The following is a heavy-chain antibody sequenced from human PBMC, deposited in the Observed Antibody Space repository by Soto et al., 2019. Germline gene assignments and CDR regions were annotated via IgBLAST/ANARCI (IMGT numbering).Heavy chain of an antibody. D-gene: IGHD3-3*01. V-gene: IGHV4-39*01. CDR1: GGSISSSSYY. CDR2: IYYSGST. J-gene: IGHJ2*01. CDR3: ATGAKQGFRFLEWRGYFDL. Sequence: SETLSLTCIVSGGSISSSSYYWGWIRHPPGKGLEWIGSIYYSGSTYYNPSLKSRVTISVDTSKNQFALKLSSVTAADTAVYYCATGAKQGFRFLEWRGYFDLRGRGTLVTVSS.